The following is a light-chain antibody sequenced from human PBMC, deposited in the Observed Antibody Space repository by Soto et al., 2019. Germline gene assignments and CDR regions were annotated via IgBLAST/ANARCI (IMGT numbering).Light chain of an antibody. CDR2: DGN. CDR3: RAYDYSHTPVV. Sequence: QSVLTQPDSVSGSPGQSITISCTGTSSDVGRYNVVSWYQLHPDKAPKLIIYDGNKRPSGVADRFSGSKSGDTASLEIAGLQPEDEGDYYCRAYDYSHTPVVFGGGTKLTVL. V-gene: IGLV2-23*01. J-gene: IGLJ2*01. CDR1: SSDVGRYNV.